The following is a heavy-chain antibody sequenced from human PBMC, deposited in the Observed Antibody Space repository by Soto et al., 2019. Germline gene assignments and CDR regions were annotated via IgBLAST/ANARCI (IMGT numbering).Heavy chain of an antibody. CDR1: GFSFSNYG. D-gene: IGHD2-2*01. CDR2: IWYDGVKK. CDR3: ARDRNIVVVPAAIADY. J-gene: IGHJ4*02. Sequence: QVQLVESGGGVVQPGRSLRLSCAAPGFSFSNYGMHWVRQAPGKGLAWVAAIWYDGVKKHHADSVKGRFTISRDNSKNTLYLQMNSLRAEDTAVYYCARDRNIVVVPAAIADYWGQGTLVTVSS. V-gene: IGHV3-33*01.